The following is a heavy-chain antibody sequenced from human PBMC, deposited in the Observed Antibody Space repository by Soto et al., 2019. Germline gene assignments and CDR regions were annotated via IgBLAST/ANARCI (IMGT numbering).Heavy chain of an antibody. V-gene: IGHV1-46*01. CDR3: ASNQRITIFGVVIIPYDGMTS. D-gene: IGHD3-3*01. J-gene: IGHJ6*02. Sequence: ASVKVSCKASGYTFTSYYMHWVRQAPGQGLEWMGIINPSGGSTSYAQKFQGRVTMTRDTSTSTVYMELSSLRSEDTAVYYCASNQRITIFGVVIIPYDGMTSGAKGPRSPSP. CDR1: GYTFTSYY. CDR2: INPSGGST.